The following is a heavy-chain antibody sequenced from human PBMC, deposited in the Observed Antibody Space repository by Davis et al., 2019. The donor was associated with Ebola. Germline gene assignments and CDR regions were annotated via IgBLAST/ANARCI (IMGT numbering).Heavy chain of an antibody. D-gene: IGHD3-22*01. CDR1: GGSISSYY. CDR2: IYYSGST. V-gene: IGHV4-59*01. J-gene: IGHJ3*02. Sequence: MPSETLSLTCTVSGGSISSYYWSWIRQPPGKGLEWIGYIYYSGSTNYNPSLKSRVTISVDTSKNQFSLKLSSVTAADTAVYYCARDLVYYDSSGYYRSRDAFDIWGQGTMVTVSS. CDR3: ARDLVYYDSSGYYRSRDAFDI.